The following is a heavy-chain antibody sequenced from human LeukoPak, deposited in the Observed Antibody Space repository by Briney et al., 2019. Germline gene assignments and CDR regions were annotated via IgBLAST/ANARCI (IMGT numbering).Heavy chain of an antibody. CDR1: GGTFSSYA. J-gene: IGHJ4*02. V-gene: IGHV1-69*05. CDR3: ARGDVDIVANVDY. CDR2: IIPIFGTA. D-gene: IGHD5-12*01. Sequence: ASVKVSCKASGGTFSSYAISWVRQAPGQGLGWMGRIIPIFGTANYAQKFQGRVTITTDESTSTAYMELSSLRSEDTAVYYCARGDVDIVANVDYWGQGTLVTVSS.